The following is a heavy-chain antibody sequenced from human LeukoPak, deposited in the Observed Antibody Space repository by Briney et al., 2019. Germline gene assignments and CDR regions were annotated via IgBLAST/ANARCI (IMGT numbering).Heavy chain of an antibody. CDR3: AKQARYSNFWSGYLYYFDY. D-gene: IGHD3-3*01. J-gene: IGHJ4*02. CDR2: FVGGDTT. CDR1: GFTFNNHA. V-gene: IGHV3-23*01. Sequence: PGGSLRLSRAASGFTFNNHAASWVRQAPGKGLEWVSAFVGGDTTYYADSVKGRFTISRDNSRNTLYLQMNTLRAEDTAVYYCAKQARYSNFWSGYLYYFDYWGQGTLVTVSS.